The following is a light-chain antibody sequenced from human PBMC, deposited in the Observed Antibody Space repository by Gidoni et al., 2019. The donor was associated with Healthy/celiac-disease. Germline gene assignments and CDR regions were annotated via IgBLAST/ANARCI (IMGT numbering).Light chain of an antibody. CDR1: SSDVGGYNY. V-gene: IGLV2-14*01. CDR2: EVS. J-gene: IGLJ1*01. CDR3: SSYTSSSTPLYV. Sequence: QSALTQPASVSGSPGQSITLSCTGTSSDVGGYNYVSWYQQHPGKAPKLMIYEVSNRPSGVPDRFSGSKSGNTASLTISGLQAEDEADYYCSSYTSSSTPLYVFGTGTKVTVL.